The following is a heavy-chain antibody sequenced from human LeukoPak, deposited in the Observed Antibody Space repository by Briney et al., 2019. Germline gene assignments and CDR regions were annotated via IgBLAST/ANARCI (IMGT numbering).Heavy chain of an antibody. Sequence: GESLKISCKGSGYSFTSYWIGWVRQMPGKGLEWMGIVYPGDSDTRYSPSFQGQVTISADKSISTAYLQWSSLKASDTAMYYCARHGARYFDWLSDYSYYYYMDVWGKGTTVTVSS. D-gene: IGHD3-9*01. CDR2: VYPGDSDT. CDR3: ARHGARYFDWLSDYSYYYYMDV. CDR1: GYSFTSYW. J-gene: IGHJ6*03. V-gene: IGHV5-51*01.